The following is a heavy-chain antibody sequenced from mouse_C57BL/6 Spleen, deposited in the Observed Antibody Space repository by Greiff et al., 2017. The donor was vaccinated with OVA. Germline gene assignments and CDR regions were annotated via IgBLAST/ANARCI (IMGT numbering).Heavy chain of an antibody. V-gene: IGHV1-64*01. Sequence: QVHVKQPGAELVKPGASVKLSCKASGYTFTSYWMHWVKQRPGQGLEWIGMIHPNSGSTNYNEKFKSKATLTVDKSSSTAYMQLSSLTSEDSAVYYCARDGKGGPYYFDYWGQGTTLTVSS. CDR1: GYTFTSYW. J-gene: IGHJ2*01. CDR3: ARDGKGGPYYFDY. D-gene: IGHD2-3*01. CDR2: IHPNSGST.